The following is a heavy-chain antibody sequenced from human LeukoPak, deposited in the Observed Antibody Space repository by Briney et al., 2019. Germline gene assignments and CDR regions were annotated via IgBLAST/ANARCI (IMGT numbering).Heavy chain of an antibody. D-gene: IGHD4-23*01. Sequence: GESLKISCKGSGYSFTSYWISWVRQMAGKGLEWMGRIDPSDSYTNYSPSFQGHVTVSTDKSISTAYLQWSSLKASDTAMYYCARLYGGSYFDCWGQGTLVTVSS. CDR3: ARLYGGSYFDC. CDR2: IDPSDSYT. V-gene: IGHV5-10-1*01. J-gene: IGHJ4*02. CDR1: GYSFTSYW.